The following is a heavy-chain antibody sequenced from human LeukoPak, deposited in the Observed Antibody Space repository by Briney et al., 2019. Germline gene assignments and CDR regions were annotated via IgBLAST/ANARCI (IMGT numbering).Heavy chain of an antibody. CDR3: AKAATYYDISTDLYYYYGMDV. D-gene: IGHD3-9*01. V-gene: IGHV3-23*01. CDR2: ISGGGLST. CDR1: GFTFSSYA. J-gene: IGHJ6*02. Sequence: GGSLRLSCAASGFTFSSYAMNWVRQAPGKGLEWVSAISGGGLSTYYADSVKGRFTISRDNSKNTLYLQVNSLRAEDTAVYYCAKAATYYDISTDLYYYYGMDVWGQGTTVTVSS.